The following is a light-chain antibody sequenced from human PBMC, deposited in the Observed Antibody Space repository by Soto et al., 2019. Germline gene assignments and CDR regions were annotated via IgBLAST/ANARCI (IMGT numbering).Light chain of an antibody. J-gene: IGKJ1*01. Sequence: EPVLTQSPDTLSLSPGDRATLSCKYSQRVNSNYLDCYQQQKPGQAPTLHIYRASNRAAGVPDRFSGSESETDFTLAISRLEPEDFVVYYCQQYGSSSWTFGQGTKVDIK. CDR3: QQYGSSSWT. CDR2: RAS. V-gene: IGKV3-20*01. CDR1: QRVNSNY.